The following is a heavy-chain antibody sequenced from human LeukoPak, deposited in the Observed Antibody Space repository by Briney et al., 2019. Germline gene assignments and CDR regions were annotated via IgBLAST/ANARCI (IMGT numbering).Heavy chain of an antibody. CDR2: IYHGGST. CDR1: GFTFRDAAM. V-gene: IGHV4-4*02. CDR3: ARGEEHGSGTVHFDY. Sequence: GSLRLSCAVSGFTFRDAAMTWVRQAPGKGLEWIGEIYHGGSTNFNPSLKSRVTISVDRSNNQFSLRLTSVTAADTAVYYCARGEEHGSGTVHFDYWGQGTLVTVSS. D-gene: IGHD3-10*01. J-gene: IGHJ4*02.